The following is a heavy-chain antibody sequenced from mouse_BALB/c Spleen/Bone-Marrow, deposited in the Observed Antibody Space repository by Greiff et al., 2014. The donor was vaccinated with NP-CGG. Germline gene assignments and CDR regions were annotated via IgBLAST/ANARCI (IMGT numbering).Heavy chain of an antibody. D-gene: IGHD1-1*01. CDR1: GYTFTDYW. V-gene: IGHV1-69*01. J-gene: IGHJ1*01. CDR3: ARDYCGRGWYFDV. Sequence: QVQLQQPGAELVMPGASVKMSCKASGYTFTDYWMHWVKQRPGQGLEWIGAIDTSDSYTSYNQEFKGKATLTVDESSSTAYMQLSSLTSEDSAVYYCARDYCGRGWYFDVWGAGTTVTVSS. CDR2: IDTSDSYT.